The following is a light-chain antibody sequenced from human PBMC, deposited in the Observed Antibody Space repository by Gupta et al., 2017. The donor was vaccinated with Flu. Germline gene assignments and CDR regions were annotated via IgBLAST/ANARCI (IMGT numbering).Light chain of an antibody. J-gene: IGKJ4*01. CDR3: RQSEGNRPT. CDR1: QSSSSY. Sequence: PSSLAASVGDRVTITCRASQSSSSYVNRYQQKPGRAPKLLIYAASSLQSGVPSRFSGRGSGTDCTLTVISMLTEDFATAECRQSEGNRPTFGGGTKVEIK. CDR2: AAS. V-gene: IGKV1-39*01.